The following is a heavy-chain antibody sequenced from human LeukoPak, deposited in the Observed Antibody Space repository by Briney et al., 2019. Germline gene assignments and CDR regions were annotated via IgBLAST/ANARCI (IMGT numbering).Heavy chain of an antibody. CDR3: ARAGYGDSDFDY. CDR1: GASISSYY. V-gene: IGHV4-59*08. D-gene: IGHD4-17*01. Sequence: SETLSLTCSVSGASISSYYWTWLRQPPGKGLEWIGYIYNSGSTNNNPSLKGRVTITVDTSKNQFSLKLNSVTAADTAVYYCARAGYGDSDFDYWGQGTLVTVSS. J-gene: IGHJ4*02. CDR2: IYNSGST.